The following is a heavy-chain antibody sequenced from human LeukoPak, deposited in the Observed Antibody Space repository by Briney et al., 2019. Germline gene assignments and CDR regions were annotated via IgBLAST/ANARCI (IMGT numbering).Heavy chain of an antibody. CDR2: LNPNSGDT. Sequence: ASVKVSCKASGYTFTDYYMHWVRQAPGQGLEWMGWLNPNSGDTNYAQKFQGRVSMTRDTSISTAYMELSRLRSDDTAVYYCARVFSYYYGSGSYSAAFDIWGQGTMVTVSS. CDR1: GYTFTDYY. CDR3: ARVFSYYYGSGSYSAAFDI. D-gene: IGHD3-10*01. J-gene: IGHJ3*02. V-gene: IGHV1-2*02.